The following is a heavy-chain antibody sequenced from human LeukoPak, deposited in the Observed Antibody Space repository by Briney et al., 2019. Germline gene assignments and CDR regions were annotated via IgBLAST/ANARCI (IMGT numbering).Heavy chain of an antibody. D-gene: IGHD2-2*01. Sequence: AETLSLTCDVSGYSISSGHYWGWIRQSPGKGLEWIASMYNSGSTYFKSSLKSRVTISLDTPKNQFSLTLNSVTAADTAVYYCARHVYGRHQLQAYHFDYWGQGIQVTVSS. CDR2: MYNSGST. CDR3: ARHVYGRHQLQAYHFDY. CDR1: GYSISSGHY. V-gene: IGHV4-38-2*01. J-gene: IGHJ4*02.